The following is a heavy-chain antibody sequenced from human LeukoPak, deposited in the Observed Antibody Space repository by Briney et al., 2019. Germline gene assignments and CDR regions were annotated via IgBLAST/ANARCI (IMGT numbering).Heavy chain of an antibody. CDR1: GYTITELS. CDR2: INQVASEK. Sequence: ASVKVSCKVFGYTITELSMHWVRQAPGKGLEWVANINQVASEKNYVDSVKGRFTISRDNAKNSLYLQMNSVRAEDTAMYYCVRDGGYYGPDSWGQGALVSVSS. V-gene: IGHV3-7*04. CDR3: VRDGGYYGPDS. D-gene: IGHD3-10*01. J-gene: IGHJ4*02.